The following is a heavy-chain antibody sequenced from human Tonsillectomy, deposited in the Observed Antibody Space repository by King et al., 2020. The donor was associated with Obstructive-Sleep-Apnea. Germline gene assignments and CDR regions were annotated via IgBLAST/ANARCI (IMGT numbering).Heavy chain of an antibody. CDR3: ARDKAVWERALTFDY. Sequence: QLQESGPGLVKPSETLSLTCTVSGGSISSSSYYWGWIRQPPGKGLEWIGSIYYSGSTYYNPSLKSRVTISVDTSKNQFSLKLSSVTAADTAVYYCARDKAVWERALTFDYWGQGTLVTVSS. D-gene: IGHD1-26*01. CDR1: GGSISSSSYY. J-gene: IGHJ4*02. V-gene: IGHV4-39*07. CDR2: IYYSGST.